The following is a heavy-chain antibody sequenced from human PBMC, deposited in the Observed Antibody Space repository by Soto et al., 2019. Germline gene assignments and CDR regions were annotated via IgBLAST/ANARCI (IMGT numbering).Heavy chain of an antibody. CDR3: AREAPGTTVTIDVRGYMDV. V-gene: IGHV3-11*01. J-gene: IGHJ6*03. CDR1: GFTFSDYY. Sequence: QVQLVESGGGLVKPGGSLRLSCAASGFTFSDYYMSWIRQAPGKGLEWVSYISSSGSTIYYADPVKGRFTISRDNAKNSLYLQMNSLRAEDTAVYYCAREAPGTTVTIDVRGYMDVWGKGTTVTVSS. D-gene: IGHD4-17*01. CDR2: ISSSGSTI.